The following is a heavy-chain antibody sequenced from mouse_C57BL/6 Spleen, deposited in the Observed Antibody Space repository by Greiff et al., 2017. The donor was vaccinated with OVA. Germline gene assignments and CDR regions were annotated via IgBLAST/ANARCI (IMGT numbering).Heavy chain of an antibody. J-gene: IGHJ2*01. CDR3: ARFYYGYDGYYFDY. V-gene: IGHV1-82*01. Sequence: QVQLQQSGPELVKPGASVKISCKASGYAFSSSWMNWVKQRPGKGLEWIGRIYPGDGDTNYNGKFKGKATLTADKSSSTAYMQLSGLTSEDSAVYFCARFYYGYDGYYFDYWGQGTTLTVSS. CDR2: IYPGDGDT. CDR1: GYAFSSSW. D-gene: IGHD2-2*01.